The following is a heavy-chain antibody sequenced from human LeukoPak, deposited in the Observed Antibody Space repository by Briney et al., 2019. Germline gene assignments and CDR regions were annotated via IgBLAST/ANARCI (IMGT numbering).Heavy chain of an antibody. CDR3: ARGSYYGMDV. J-gene: IGHJ6*02. Sequence: PGRCLRLSCAASGFTFSSYSMRGGRQAPGKGLEWVAVIWYDGSNKYYADSVKGRFTISRDSSKNTLYLQMNSLRAEDTAVYYCARGSYYGMDVWGQGTTVTVSS. CDR2: IWYDGSNK. V-gene: IGHV3-33*01. CDR1: GFTFSSYS.